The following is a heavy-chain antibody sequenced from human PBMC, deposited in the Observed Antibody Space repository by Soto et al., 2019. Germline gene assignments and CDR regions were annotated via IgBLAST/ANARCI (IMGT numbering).Heavy chain of an antibody. CDR1: GFPLSDSY. J-gene: IGHJ6*02. Sequence: PGGSLRLSCAASGFPLSDSYMSWIRQAPGKGLEWISYITISGNTVYYADSLKGRFTISRDNAKNSLYLQMNRLRAEDTAVYYCARVSWREKYGMDVWGQGTTVTVSS. CDR2: ITISGNTV. CDR3: ARVSWREKYGMDV. V-gene: IGHV3-11*01.